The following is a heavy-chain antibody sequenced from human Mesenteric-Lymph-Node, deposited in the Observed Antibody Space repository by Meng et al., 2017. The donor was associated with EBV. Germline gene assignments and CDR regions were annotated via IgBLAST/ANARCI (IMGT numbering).Heavy chain of an antibody. J-gene: IGHJ4*02. CDR3: VGGVAADGSVDY. D-gene: IGHD6-13*01. CDR2: IYYSGDT. V-gene: IGHV4-30-4*02. Sequence: QLHPHGSGPELVKPSDTLSLTCAVSGGSISSGGYYWSWIRQPPGKGLEWIGYIYYSGDTYYDPSLKSRVTISVDTSKNQFSLKLSSVTAADTAVYYCVGGVAADGSVDYWGQGTLVTVSS. CDR1: GGSISSGGYY.